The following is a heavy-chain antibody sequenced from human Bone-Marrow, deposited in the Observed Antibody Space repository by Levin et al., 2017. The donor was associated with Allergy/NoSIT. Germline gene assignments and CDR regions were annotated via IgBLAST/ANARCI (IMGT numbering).Heavy chain of an antibody. CDR2: IYYSGSA. J-gene: IGHJ4*02. Sequence: PSETLSLTCTVAGGSISSSNHDWGWIRQPPGKGLEWVGNIYYSGSAFYNPSLKSRVTISVDTSKNQFSLKLSSMTAADTAVYYCARGSDYGDYTYYFDYWGQGTLVTVSS. CDR3: ARGSDYGDYTYYFDY. D-gene: IGHD4-17*01. CDR1: GGSISSSNHD. V-gene: IGHV4-39*07.